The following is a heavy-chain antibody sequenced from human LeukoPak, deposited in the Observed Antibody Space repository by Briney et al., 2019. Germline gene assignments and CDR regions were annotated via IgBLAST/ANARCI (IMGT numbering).Heavy chain of an antibody. CDR3: TRDPSNKYYYDP. V-gene: IGHV1-2*02. CDR1: GYTFTTYY. D-gene: IGHD3-22*01. Sequence: ASVKVSCKASGYTFTTYYMHWVRQAPGQGLEWMGWINPNSGGTNYAQKFQGRVTMTRDTSINTIYMELSSLRSDDTAVYYCTRDPSNKYYYDPWGRGTLVTVSS. CDR2: INPNSGGT. J-gene: IGHJ4*02.